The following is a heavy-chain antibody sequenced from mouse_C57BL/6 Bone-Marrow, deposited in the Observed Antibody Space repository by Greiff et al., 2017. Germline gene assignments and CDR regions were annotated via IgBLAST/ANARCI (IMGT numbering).Heavy chain of an antibody. CDR1: GYTFTSYW. J-gene: IGHJ2*01. V-gene: IGHV1-59*01. Sequence: QVQLQQPGAELVRPGTSVKLSCKASGYTFTSYWMHWVKQRPGQGLEWIGVIDPSDSYTNYNQKFKGKATLTVDTSSSTAYMQLSSLTSEDSAVYYCARGVRYWGKGTTLTVSS. CDR3: ARGVRY. CDR2: IDPSDSYT.